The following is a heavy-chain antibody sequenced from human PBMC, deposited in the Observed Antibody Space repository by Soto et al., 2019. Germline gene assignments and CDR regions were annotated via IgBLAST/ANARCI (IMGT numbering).Heavy chain of an antibody. CDR1: GGSISSGGYY. J-gene: IGHJ5*02. D-gene: IGHD3-10*01. CDR2: IYYSGST. V-gene: IGHV4-31*03. Sequence: PSETLSLTCTVSGGSISSGGYYWSWIRQHPGKGLEWIGYIYYSGSTYYNPSLKSRVTISVDTSKNQFSLKLSSVTAADTAVYYCANYYYGSGSYVDTLGQGTLVTISS. CDR3: ANYYYGSGSYVDT.